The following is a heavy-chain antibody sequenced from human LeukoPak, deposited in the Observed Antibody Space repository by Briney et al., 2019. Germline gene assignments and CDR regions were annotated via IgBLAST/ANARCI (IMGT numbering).Heavy chain of an antibody. CDR3: ARVQLGYCSSTSCYGYDY. CDR2: IIPIFGTA. J-gene: IGHJ4*02. V-gene: IGHV1-69*06. CDR1: GGTFSSYA. D-gene: IGHD2-2*01. Sequence: SVKVSCKASGGTFSSYAISWVRQAPGQGLEWMGGIIPIFGTANYAQKFQGRVTITADKSTSTAYMELSSLRSEDTAVYYCARVQLGYCSSTSCYGYDYCGQGTLVTVSS.